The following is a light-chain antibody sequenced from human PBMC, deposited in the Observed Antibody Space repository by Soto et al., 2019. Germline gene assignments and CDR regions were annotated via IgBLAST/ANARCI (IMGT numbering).Light chain of an antibody. CDR1: QSISNY. J-gene: IGKJ1*01. CDR3: QQSYSTPRT. Sequence: DLQMTQSPSSLSASVGDRVTITCRASQSISNYLNWYQQKPGKAPKLLMYAASSLQSGVPSRFSGSGSGTDFTLTISSLQPEDFATYYCQQSYSTPRTFGQGTKMEIK. CDR2: AAS. V-gene: IGKV1-39*01.